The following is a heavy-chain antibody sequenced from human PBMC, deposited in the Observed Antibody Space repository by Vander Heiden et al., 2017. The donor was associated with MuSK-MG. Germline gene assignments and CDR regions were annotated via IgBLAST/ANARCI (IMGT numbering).Heavy chain of an antibody. Sequence: QVQLQESGPGLVTPSETLSLTCTVSGCSISSYYWSWIRQPPGKGLEWIGHIYYSGSSNYNPSLESRVTISVETSTNHFSLKLSSVTAADTAVYYCARRGWNAVFDYWGQGTLVTVSS. CDR3: ARRGWNAVFDY. D-gene: IGHD1-1*01. CDR1: GCSISSYY. V-gene: IGHV4-59*01. CDR2: IYYSGSS. J-gene: IGHJ4*02.